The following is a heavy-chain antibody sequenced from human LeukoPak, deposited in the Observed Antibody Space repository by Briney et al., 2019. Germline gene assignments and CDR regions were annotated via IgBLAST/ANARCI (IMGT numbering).Heavy chain of an antibody. CDR2: ISSSGSTI. J-gene: IGHJ4*01. V-gene: IGHV3-48*03. CDR3: ARRPGMIDY. CDR1: GFTFSSYE. Sequence: GGSLRLSCAASGFTFSSYEMNWVRQAPGKGPEWVSYISSSGSTIYYADSVKGRFTISRDNAKNSLYLQMNSLRAEDTAVYYCARRPGMIDYWGQGTLVTVSS. D-gene: IGHD6-13*01.